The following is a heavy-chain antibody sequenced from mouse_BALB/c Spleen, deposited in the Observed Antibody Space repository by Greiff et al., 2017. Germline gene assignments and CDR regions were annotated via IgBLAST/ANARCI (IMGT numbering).Heavy chain of an antibody. Sequence: DVKLVESGGGLVQPGGSRKLSCAASGFTFSSFGMHWVRQAPEKGLEWVAYISSGSSTIYYADTVKGRFTISRDNPKNTLFLQMTSLRSEDTAMYYCARDGTSYWYFDVWGAGTTVTVSS. J-gene: IGHJ1*01. CDR3: ARDGTSYWYFDV. V-gene: IGHV5-17*02. CDR2: ISSGSSTI. D-gene: IGHD2-1*01. CDR1: GFTFSSFG.